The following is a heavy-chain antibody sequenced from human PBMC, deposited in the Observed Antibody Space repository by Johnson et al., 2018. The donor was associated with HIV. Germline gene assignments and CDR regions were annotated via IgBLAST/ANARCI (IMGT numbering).Heavy chain of an antibody. J-gene: IGHJ3*02. D-gene: IGHD2-8*01. CDR3: ARGHNGAFDI. V-gene: IGHV3-7*01. CDR2: ITQDGSEI. Sequence: VQLVESGGGLVQPGGSLRLSCAASGFRFSSYWMSWVRQAPGKGLEWVANITQDGSEIYYVDYVKGRFTISRDNAKNSLYLQMNRLRVEYTAVYYCARGHNGAFDIWGQGTMVTVSS. CDR1: GFRFSSYW.